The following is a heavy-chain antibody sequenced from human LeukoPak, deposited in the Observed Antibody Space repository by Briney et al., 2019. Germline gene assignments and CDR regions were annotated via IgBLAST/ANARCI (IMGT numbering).Heavy chain of an antibody. CDR2: IKQDGSDK. CDR1: GLIFSTYW. J-gene: IGHJ5*02. Sequence: GGSLRLSCAASGLIFSTYWMSWVRQARGKGLEWVANIKQDGSDKYYVDSVKGRFTISRDNAKNSLYLQMNSLRAEDTAVYYCARPSPSWSGYPINWFDPWGQGTLVTVSS. V-gene: IGHV3-7*01. D-gene: IGHD3-3*01. CDR3: ARPSPSWSGYPINWFDP.